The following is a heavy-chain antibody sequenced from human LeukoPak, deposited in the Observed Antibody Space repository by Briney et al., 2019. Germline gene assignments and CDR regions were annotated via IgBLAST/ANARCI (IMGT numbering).Heavy chain of an antibody. CDR3: AKGYYGSGTYGWFDP. CDR1: GFTFSSSG. J-gene: IGHJ5*02. V-gene: IGHV3-23*01. CDR2: ISASGDNT. Sequence: GGSLRLSCAASGFTFSSSGMSWVRQAPGKGLEWVSTISASGDNTYYADSVKGRLTISRDNSKKKLYLQMNSLRAEDTAVYYCAKGYYGSGTYGWFDPWGQGTLVTVSS. D-gene: IGHD3-10*01.